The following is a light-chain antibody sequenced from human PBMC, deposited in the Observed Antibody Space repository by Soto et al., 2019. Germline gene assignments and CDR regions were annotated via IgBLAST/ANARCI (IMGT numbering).Light chain of an antibody. CDR2: DAS. Sequence: EVVVTPSPATLSVTPGETVTLSCRASQSVRSNLARYQQKPGQAPRLLIYDASNRATGIPARFSGSGFGTNFTLTISSLEPEDFAVYYCQQRHNWITCGQGTRLEIK. CDR3: QQRHNWIT. CDR1: QSVRSN. V-gene: IGKV3-11*01. J-gene: IGKJ5*01.